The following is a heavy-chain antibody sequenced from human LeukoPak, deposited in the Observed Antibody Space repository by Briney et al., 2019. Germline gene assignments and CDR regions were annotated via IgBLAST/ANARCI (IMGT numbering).Heavy chain of an antibody. CDR1: GGSFSGYY. V-gene: IGHV4-34*01. CDR3: ARGHYDTLGY. Sequence: SETLSLTCAVYGGSFSGYYWSWIRQPPGKGLEWIGEINHSGSTNYNPSLKSRVTISVDTSKNQFSLKLSSVTAADTAVYYCARGHYDTLGYWGQGTLVTVSS. J-gene: IGHJ4*02. CDR2: INHSGST. D-gene: IGHD3-22*01.